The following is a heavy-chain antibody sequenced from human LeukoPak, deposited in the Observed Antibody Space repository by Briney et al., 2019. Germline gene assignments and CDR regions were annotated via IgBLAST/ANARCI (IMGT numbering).Heavy chain of an antibody. J-gene: IGHJ4*02. D-gene: IGHD6-19*01. CDR1: GGSISSLNL. CDR2: MYLGGTT. CDR3: AGLEGRYSTDWFYFFDY. Sequence: KASETLSLTCIVSGGSISSLNLWSWLRQPPGKGLEWIGEMYLGGTTNFNPSLKRRVTILIDKSKNQLSLQLTSVTAADTAVYYCAGLEGRYSTDWFYFFDYWGQGALVTVSS. V-gene: IGHV4-4*02.